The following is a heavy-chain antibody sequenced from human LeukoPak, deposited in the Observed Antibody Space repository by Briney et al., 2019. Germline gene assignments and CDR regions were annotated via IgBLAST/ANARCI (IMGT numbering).Heavy chain of an antibody. J-gene: IGHJ3*02. Sequence: PGGSLRLSCAASGFTFSNYNMNWVRQTPGKGLEWVSSISGSGYDIYYADSVRGRFTISRDNAKNSLFLQMNSLRAGDTAVYYCARSRPSPSGGCPDIWGQGTMVTVSS. CDR1: GFTFSNYN. CDR2: ISGSGYDI. D-gene: IGHD2-15*01. CDR3: ARSRPSPSGGCPDI. V-gene: IGHV3-21*01.